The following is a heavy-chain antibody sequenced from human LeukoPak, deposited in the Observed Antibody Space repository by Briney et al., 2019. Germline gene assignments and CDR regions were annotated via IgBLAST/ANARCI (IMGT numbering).Heavy chain of an antibody. CDR2: ISPSGGST. J-gene: IGHJ4*02. CDR1: GYTFTSYY. D-gene: IGHD6-19*01. CDR3: ARSQVVSRGRIAVAGTFIDN. Sequence: ASVKVSCKASGYTFTSYYMHWVRQAPGQGLEWMGIISPSGGSTSYAQKFQGRVTMTRDMSTSTVYMELSSLRSEDTAVYYCARSQVVSRGRIAVAGTFIDNWGQGTLVTVSS. V-gene: IGHV1-46*01.